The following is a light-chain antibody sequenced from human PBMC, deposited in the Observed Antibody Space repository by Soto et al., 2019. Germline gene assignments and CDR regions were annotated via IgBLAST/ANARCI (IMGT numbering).Light chain of an antibody. CDR3: SSSAGNNSLGV. CDR1: SSDVGGYSY. J-gene: IGLJ2*01. V-gene: IGLV2-8*01. Sequence: QSVLTQPPSASGSPGQSVTISCTGTSSDVGGYSYVSWYQQYPGKAPKLMIYEDSKRPSGVPDRFSGSKSGNTASLTVSGLQAEDEADYYCSSSAGNNSLGVFGGGTKLTVL. CDR2: EDS.